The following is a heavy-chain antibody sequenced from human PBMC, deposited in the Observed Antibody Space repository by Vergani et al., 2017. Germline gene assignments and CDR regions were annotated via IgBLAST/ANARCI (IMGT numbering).Heavy chain of an antibody. V-gene: IGHV4-39*01. D-gene: IGHD3-22*01. Sequence: LQLQESGPGLVKPSGTLSLTCSVTGGSFFNSRYYWGWLRQPPGKGLEWIGSMDYNGGAYYTPSLRRRVAITIDTSKMQFSLKLYSLTAGDTAIYYCERHVTQDYDNDSDYFDYWGLGTLVAVSS. CDR2: MDYNGGA. J-gene: IGHJ4*02. CDR1: GGSFFNSRYY. CDR3: ERHVTQDYDNDSDYFDY.